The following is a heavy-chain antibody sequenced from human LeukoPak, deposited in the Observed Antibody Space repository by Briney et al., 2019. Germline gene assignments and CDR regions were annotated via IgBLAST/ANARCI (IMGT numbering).Heavy chain of an antibody. CDR2: INWNGGSI. Sequence: GGSLRLSCAASGFAFDDYGMSWVRQAPGKGLEWVSGINWNGGSIGYADSVKGRFTISRDNSKNTLYLQMNSLRADDTAVYYCAKGNGDHAIHPDYWGQGTLVTVSS. CDR3: AKGNGDHAIHPDY. D-gene: IGHD4-17*01. CDR1: GFAFDDYG. J-gene: IGHJ4*02. V-gene: IGHV3-20*04.